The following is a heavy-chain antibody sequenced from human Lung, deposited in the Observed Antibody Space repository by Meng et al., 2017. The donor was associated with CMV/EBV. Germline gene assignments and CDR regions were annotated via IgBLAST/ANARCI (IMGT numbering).Heavy chain of an antibody. CDR2: ISSSGSTI. D-gene: IGHD3-22*01. CDR3: ARDRSVYYDTWRDDAFDI. V-gene: IGHV3-48*03. J-gene: IGHJ3*02. CDR1: GFTLSSYE. Sequence: GGSLRLSCAASGFTLSSYEMNWVRQAPGKGLEWVSYISSSGSTIYYADSVKGRFTISRDNAKNSLYLQMNSLRAEDTAVYYCARDRSVYYDTWRDDAFDIWGQGTMVTGSS.